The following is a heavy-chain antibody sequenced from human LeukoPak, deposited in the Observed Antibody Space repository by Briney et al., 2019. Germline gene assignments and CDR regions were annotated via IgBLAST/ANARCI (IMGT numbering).Heavy chain of an antibody. CDR2: ISPTGSTT. J-gene: IGHJ4*02. CDR3: ASSGSYRFDY. V-gene: IGHV3-74*01. D-gene: IGHD1-26*01. Sequence: GGSLRLSCTASGFSFSGHWMHWARQLPGKGLVWVSRISPTGSTTNADSVKGRFTVSRDNAKNTLYLQVNNLRAEDTAVYYCASSGSYRFDYWGQGTLVTVSS. CDR1: GFSFSGHW.